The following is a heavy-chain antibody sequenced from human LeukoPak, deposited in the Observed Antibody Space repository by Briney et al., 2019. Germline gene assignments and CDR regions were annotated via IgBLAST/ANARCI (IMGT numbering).Heavy chain of an antibody. CDR2: IYYSGTT. Sequence: SETLSLTCTVSGGSISSSSYYWGWIRQPPGRGLEWIGSIYYSGTTNYNPSLKSRVTISVDTSKNQFSLKLSSVTAADTAVYYCARADGSGYYLHIDYWGQGTLVTVSS. CDR3: ARADGSGYYLHIDY. D-gene: IGHD3-22*01. J-gene: IGHJ4*02. V-gene: IGHV4-39*07. CDR1: GGSISSSSYY.